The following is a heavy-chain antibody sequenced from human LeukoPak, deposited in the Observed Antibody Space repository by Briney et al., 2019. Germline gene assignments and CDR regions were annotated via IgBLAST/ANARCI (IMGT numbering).Heavy chain of an antibody. CDR2: IYYSGST. V-gene: IGHV4-59*08. CDR3: AIHDPIVGTPDAFDI. CDR1: GGSISTYY. D-gene: IGHD1-26*01. Sequence: SETLSLTCTVSGGSISTYYWSWIRQPPGKGLEWIAYIYYSGSTDYNPSLKSRVTISLDTSKNQFSLKLSSVTAADTAVYYCAIHDPIVGTPDAFDIWGQGTMVTVSS. J-gene: IGHJ3*02.